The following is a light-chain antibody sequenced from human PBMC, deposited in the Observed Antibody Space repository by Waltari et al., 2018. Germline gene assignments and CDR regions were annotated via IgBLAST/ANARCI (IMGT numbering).Light chain of an antibody. CDR2: KND. CDR3: AVWDDDVNSWV. CDR1: NPNIGRNY. Sequence: QSALTQPPSASGTPGQGVTIPCSGSNPNIGRNYVYWYQQVSGAAPKLLILKNDQRPSGVPDRFSGNRSGASASLAISGLRSEDEADYYCAVWDDDVNSWVFGGGTKLTVL. V-gene: IGLV1-47*01. J-gene: IGLJ3*02.